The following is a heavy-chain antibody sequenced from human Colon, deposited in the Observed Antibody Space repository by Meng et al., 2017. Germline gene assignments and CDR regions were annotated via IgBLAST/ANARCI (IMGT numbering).Heavy chain of an antibody. J-gene: IGHJ4*02. CDR2: ISESGDNT. CDR1: GFTGFTFSNYA. Sequence: GESLKISCAASGFTGFTFSNYAMSGVRQAPGKGLDWVSFISESGDNTNYADSVKGRFTISRDNSKSTLYLQMNSLRVEDTAVYYCASAMSGHEYWGQGTLVTVSS. D-gene: IGHD3-10*01. V-gene: IGHV3-23*01. CDR3: ASAMSGHEY.